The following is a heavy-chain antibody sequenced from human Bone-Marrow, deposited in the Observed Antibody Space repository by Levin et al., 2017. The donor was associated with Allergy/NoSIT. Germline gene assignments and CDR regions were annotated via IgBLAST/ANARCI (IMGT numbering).Heavy chain of an antibody. J-gene: IGHJ3*02. CDR3: ARGGRWERRQAFDI. V-gene: IGHV3-48*03. CDR1: GFTFSSYE. CDR2: ISSSGSTI. Sequence: GGSLRLSCAASGFTFSSYEMNWVRQAPGKGLEWVSYISSSGSTIYYADSVKGRFTISRDNAKNSLYLQMNSLRAEDTAVYYCARGGRWERRQAFDIWGQGTMVTVSS. D-gene: IGHD1-26*01.